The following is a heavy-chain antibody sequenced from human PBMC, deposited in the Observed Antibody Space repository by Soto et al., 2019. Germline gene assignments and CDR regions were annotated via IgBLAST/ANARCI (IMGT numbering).Heavy chain of an antibody. CDR2: INHSGST. D-gene: IGHD6-6*01. Sequence: SETLSLTRAVYCGSFSGYYWGWVRPPSGKGLEWIGEINHSGSTNYNPSLKSRVTISVDTSNNQFSLKLSSVTVADTAVYYCARVIAARPSYYYYMDVWGKGTTVTVSS. CDR1: CGSFSGYY. J-gene: IGHJ6*03. V-gene: IGHV4-34*01. CDR3: ARVIAARPSYYYYMDV.